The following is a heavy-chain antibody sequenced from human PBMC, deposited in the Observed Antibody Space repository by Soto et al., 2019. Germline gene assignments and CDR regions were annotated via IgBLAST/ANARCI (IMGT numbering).Heavy chain of an antibody. Sequence: GGSLRLSCTASGFTFGDYAMSWVRQAPGKGLEWVGLIRSKSYGETTEYAASVKGRFTLSRDDSKSIVYLQMNTLKTEDTAVYYCTRPXRGGSGSDYHFYYALDVWGQGTTVTVSS. D-gene: IGHD3-10*01. CDR2: IRSKSYGETT. J-gene: IGHJ6*02. V-gene: IGHV3-49*04. CDR1: GFTFGDYA. CDR3: TRPXRGGSGSDYHFYYALDV.